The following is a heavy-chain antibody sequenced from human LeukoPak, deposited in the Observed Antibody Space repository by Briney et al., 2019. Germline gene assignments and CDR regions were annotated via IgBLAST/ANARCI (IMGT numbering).Heavy chain of an antibody. V-gene: IGHV4-39*07. CDR2: IYYSGST. J-gene: IGHJ4*02. CDR1: GGSISSSSYY. Sequence: SETLSLTCTVSGGSISSSSYYWGWIRQPPGKGLEWIGSIYYSGSTYYNPSLKSRVTISVDTSKNQFSLKLSSVTAADTAVYYCARDSRPGIAVYWGQGTLVTVSS. D-gene: IGHD6-19*01. CDR3: ARDSRPGIAVY.